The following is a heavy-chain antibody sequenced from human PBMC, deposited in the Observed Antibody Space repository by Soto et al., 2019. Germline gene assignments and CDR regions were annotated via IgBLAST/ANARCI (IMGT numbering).Heavy chain of an antibody. CDR3: ARGGYCSSTSCYTDYYGMDV. CDR2: SRNKANSYTT. J-gene: IGHJ6*02. Sequence: PGGSLRLSCAASGFTVSEHHMNWVRQAPGMGLEWVGRSRNKANSYTTEYAASVKGRFTISRDDSKNSLYLQMNSLKTEDTAVYYCARGGYCSSTSCYTDYYGMDVWGQGTTVTVSS. V-gene: IGHV3-72*01. CDR1: GFTVSEHH. D-gene: IGHD2-2*02.